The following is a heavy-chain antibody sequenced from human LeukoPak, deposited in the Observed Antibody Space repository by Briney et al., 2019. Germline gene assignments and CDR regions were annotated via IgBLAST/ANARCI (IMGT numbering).Heavy chain of an antibody. Sequence: ASVKVSCKASGGTFSSYAISWVRQAPGQGLEWMGMIIPSDRSTVYAQKFQGRVTVTRDTSTSTVYLELRSLRSEDTAVYYCARGYSSGFDYWGQGTLVTVSS. V-gene: IGHV1-46*01. J-gene: IGHJ4*02. CDR3: ARGYSSGFDY. D-gene: IGHD6-19*01. CDR1: GGTFSSYA. CDR2: IIPSDRST.